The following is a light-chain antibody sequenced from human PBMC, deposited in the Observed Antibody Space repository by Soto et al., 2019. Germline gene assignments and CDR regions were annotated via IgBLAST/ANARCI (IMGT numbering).Light chain of an antibody. J-gene: IGKJ5*01. Sequence: DIQRTQSPSSLSASVGDRVTITCQASQDINNYLNWYQQKPGKAPKLLIYDASNLETGVPSRFSGSGSGTDFTFTISSLQPEDIATYYCQQYDNLPITFGQGTRLEIK. CDR1: QDINNY. CDR3: QQYDNLPIT. V-gene: IGKV1-33*01. CDR2: DAS.